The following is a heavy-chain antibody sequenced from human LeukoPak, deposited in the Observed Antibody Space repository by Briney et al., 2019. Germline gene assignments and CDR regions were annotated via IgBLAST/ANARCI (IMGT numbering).Heavy chain of an antibody. CDR2: IWYDGSNK. D-gene: IGHD3-10*01. Sequence: GGSLRLSCAASGFTFSSYGMHWVRQAPGKGLEWVAVIWYDGSNKYYADSVKGRSTISRDNSKNTLYVQMNSLRAEDTAVYYCARDMSGYFDYWGQGTLVTVSS. CDR1: GFTFSSYG. CDR3: ARDMSGYFDY. V-gene: IGHV3-33*01. J-gene: IGHJ4*02.